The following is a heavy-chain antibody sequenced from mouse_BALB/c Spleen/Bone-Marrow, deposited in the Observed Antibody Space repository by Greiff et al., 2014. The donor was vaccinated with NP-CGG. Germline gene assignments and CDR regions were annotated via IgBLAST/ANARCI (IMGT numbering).Heavy chain of an antibody. CDR1: GYTFTDYA. J-gene: IGHJ1*01. CDR2: ISTYYGDA. CDR3: ARDGSSWGYFDV. Sequence: QVHVKQSGAELVRPGVSVKISCKGSGYTFTDYAMHWVKQSHAKSLEWIGVISTYYGDASYNQKFKGKATMTVDKSSSTAYMELARLTSEDSAIYYCARDGSSWGYFDVWGAGTTVTVSS. V-gene: IGHV1S137*01. D-gene: IGHD1-1*01.